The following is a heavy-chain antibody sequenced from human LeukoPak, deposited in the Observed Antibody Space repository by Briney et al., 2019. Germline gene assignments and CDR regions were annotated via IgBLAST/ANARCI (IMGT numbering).Heavy chain of an antibody. CDR2: INPNSGGT. CDR1: GYTFTGYY. D-gene: IGHD1-26*01. CDR3: ARVRWELLSPFDY. V-gene: IGHV1-2*02. Sequence: ASVKVSCKASGYTFTGYYMHWVRQAPGQGLEWMGWINPNSGGTNYAQKFQGRVTMTRDTSINTAYMELSRLRSDDTAVYYCARVRWELLSPFDYWGQGTLVTVSS. J-gene: IGHJ4*02.